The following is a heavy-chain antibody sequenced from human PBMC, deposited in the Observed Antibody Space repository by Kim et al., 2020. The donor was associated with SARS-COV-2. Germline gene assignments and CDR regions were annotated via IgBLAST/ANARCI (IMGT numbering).Heavy chain of an antibody. CDR2: IWYDGSNK. J-gene: IGHJ5*02. D-gene: IGHD3-3*01. CDR1: GFTFSSYG. CDR3: ARGKTYYDFWSGPMEVFGT. Sequence: GGSLRLSCAASGFTFSSYGMHWVRQAPGKGLEWVAVIWYDGSNKYYADSVKGRFTISRDNSKNTLYLQMNSLRAEDTAVYYWARGKTYYDFWSGPMEVFGTWGEGALVTVSS. V-gene: IGHV3-33*01.